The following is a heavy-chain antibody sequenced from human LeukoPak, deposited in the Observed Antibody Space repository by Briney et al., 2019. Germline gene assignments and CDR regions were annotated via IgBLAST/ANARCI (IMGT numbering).Heavy chain of an antibody. J-gene: IGHJ4*02. Sequence: GKSLKISCKGSGYSFTSYWIGWVRQLPGKGLEWMGIIYPGDSGTRYSPSFQGQVTISADKSISTAYLQWSSLKASDTAMYYCARRPLHGGNPYFDYWGQGTLVTVSS. CDR3: ARRPLHGGNPYFDY. V-gene: IGHV5-51*01. CDR1: GYSFTSYW. CDR2: IYPGDSGT. D-gene: IGHD4-23*01.